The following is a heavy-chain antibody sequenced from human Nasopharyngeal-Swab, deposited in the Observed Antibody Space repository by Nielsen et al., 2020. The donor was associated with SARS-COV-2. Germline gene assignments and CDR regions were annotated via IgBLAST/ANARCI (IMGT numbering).Heavy chain of an antibody. Sequence: GESLKISCAASGFTFSSYWMSWVRQAPGKGLEWVANIKQDGSEKYYVDSVKGRFTISRDNAKNSLYLQMNSLRAEDTAVYYCARVRPARDYWGQGTLVTVSS. J-gene: IGHJ4*02. CDR1: GFTFSSYW. CDR3: ARVRPARDY. CDR2: IKQDGSEK. V-gene: IGHV3-7*01.